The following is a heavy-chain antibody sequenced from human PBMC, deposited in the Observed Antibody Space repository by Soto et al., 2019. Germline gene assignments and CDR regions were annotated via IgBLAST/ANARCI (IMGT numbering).Heavy chain of an antibody. CDR3: ARTRLSNWYFDL. V-gene: IGHV1-69*13. CDR1: GGTFSSYA. CDR2: IIPIFGSA. Sequence: GASVKVSCKASGGTFSSYAISWVRQAPGKGLEWLGGIIPIFGSANYAQKFQGRVTITADESTIKSYMELSSLRSEDTAVYYCARTRLSNWYFDLWGRGTLVTVSS. D-gene: IGHD2-2*01. J-gene: IGHJ2*01.